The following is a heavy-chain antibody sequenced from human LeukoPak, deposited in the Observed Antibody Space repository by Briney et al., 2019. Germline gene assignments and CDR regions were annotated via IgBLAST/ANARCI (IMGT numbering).Heavy chain of an antibody. CDR2: ISAISGST. CDR3: AKGGSSSWDYFDH. Sequence: GGSLRLSCAASGFTFSSYGMSWVRQAPGKGLEWVSTISAISGSTYFADSVKGRFTISRDNSKNTLYLQMNSLRAEDTAVYYCAKGGSSSWDYFDHWGQGTLVTVSS. D-gene: IGHD6-13*01. CDR1: GFTFSSYG. J-gene: IGHJ4*02. V-gene: IGHV3-23*01.